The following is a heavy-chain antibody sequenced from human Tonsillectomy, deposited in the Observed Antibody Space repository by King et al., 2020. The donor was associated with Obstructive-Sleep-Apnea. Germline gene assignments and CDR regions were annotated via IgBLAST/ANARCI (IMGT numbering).Heavy chain of an antibody. CDR2: ISGSGGST. CDR1: GFTFSSYA. Sequence: EVQLVESGGGLVQPGGSLRLSCAASGFTFSSYAMSWVRQAPGKGLEWVSAISGSGGSTYYADSVKGRFTISRDNSKNTLYLQMNSLRAEDTAVYYCAKDPPDYSSSWYSPNNWFDPWGQGTLVTVSS. CDR3: AKDPPDYSSSWYSPNNWFDP. V-gene: IGHV3-23*04. D-gene: IGHD6-13*01. J-gene: IGHJ5*02.